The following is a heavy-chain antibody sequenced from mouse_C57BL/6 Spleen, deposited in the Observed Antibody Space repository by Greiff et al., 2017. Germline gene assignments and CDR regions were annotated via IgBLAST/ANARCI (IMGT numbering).Heavy chain of an antibody. CDR3: TDGSSYRFAY. J-gene: IGHJ3*01. V-gene: IGHV1-15*01. D-gene: IGHD1-1*01. CDR2: IDPETGGT. Sequence: QVQLQQSGAELVRPGASVTLSCKASGYTFTDYEMHWVKQTPVHGLEWIGAIDPETGGTAYNQKFKGKALLTADKSSSTAYMELRSLTSEDSAVYYCTDGSSYRFAYWGQGTLVTVSA. CDR1: GYTFTDYE.